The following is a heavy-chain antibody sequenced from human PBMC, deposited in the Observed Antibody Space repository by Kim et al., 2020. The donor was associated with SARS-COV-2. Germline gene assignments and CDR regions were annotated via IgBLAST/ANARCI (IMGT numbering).Heavy chain of an antibody. Sequence: GGSLRLSCAASGFTFSSYGMHWVRQAPGKGLEWVAVISYDGSNKYYADSVKGRFTISRDNSKNTLYLQMNSLRAEDTAVYYCAKDRGYCSSTSCYRGYYYYYGMDVWGQGTTVTVSS. CDR2: ISYDGSNK. CDR1: GFTFSSYG. CDR3: AKDRGYCSSTSCYRGYYYYYGMDV. V-gene: IGHV3-30*18. J-gene: IGHJ6*02. D-gene: IGHD2-2*01.